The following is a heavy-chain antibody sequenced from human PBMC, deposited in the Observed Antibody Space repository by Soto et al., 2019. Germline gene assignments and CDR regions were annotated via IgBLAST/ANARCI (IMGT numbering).Heavy chain of an antibody. Sequence: GGSLRLSCAASGFTFSSYAMHWVRQAPGKGLEYVSAISSNGGSTYYANSVKGRFTISRDNSKNTLYLQMGSLRAEDMAVYYCARDSRGFDPWGQGTLVTVSS. V-gene: IGHV3-64*01. CDR2: ISSNGGST. CDR1: GFTFSSYA. J-gene: IGHJ5*02. CDR3: ARDSRGFDP.